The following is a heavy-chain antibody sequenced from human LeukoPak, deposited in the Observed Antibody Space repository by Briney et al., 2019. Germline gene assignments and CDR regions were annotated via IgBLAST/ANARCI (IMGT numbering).Heavy chain of an antibody. Sequence: SSETLSLTCTVSGGSISSHYWSWIRQPPGKGLEWIGYIYYSGSTNYNPSLKSRVTISVDTSKNQFSLKLSSVTAADTAVYYCARSGSSWYPWSLDYWGQGTLVTVSS. CDR1: GGSISSHY. CDR2: IYYSGST. J-gene: IGHJ4*02. D-gene: IGHD6-13*01. V-gene: IGHV4-59*11. CDR3: ARSGSSWYPWSLDY.